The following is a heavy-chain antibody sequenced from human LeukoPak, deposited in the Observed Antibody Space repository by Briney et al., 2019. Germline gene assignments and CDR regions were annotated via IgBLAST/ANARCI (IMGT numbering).Heavy chain of an antibody. J-gene: IGHJ4*02. D-gene: IGHD3-22*01. V-gene: IGHV1-18*01. CDR1: GGTFSSYA. Sequence: ASVKVSCKASGGTFSSYAISWVRQAPGQGLEWMGWISAYNGNTNYAQKLQGRVTMTTDTSTSTAYMELRSLRSDDTAVYYCARVQPHRIYYDNSDYPTRNDYWGQGTLVTVSS. CDR3: ARVQPHRIYYDNSDYPTRNDY. CDR2: ISAYNGNT.